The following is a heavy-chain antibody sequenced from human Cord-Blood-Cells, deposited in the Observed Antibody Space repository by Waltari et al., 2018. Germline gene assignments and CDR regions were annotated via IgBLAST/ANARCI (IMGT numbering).Heavy chain of an antibody. CDR2: IGTAGDT. V-gene: IGHV3-13*01. J-gene: IGHJ3*02. CDR3: ERRSGYSYGDAFDI. Sequence: EVQLVESGGGLVQPGGSLRLSCAASGFTFSSYDMHWVRQATGKGLEWVSAIGTAGDTYYPGSVKGRFTISRENAKNSLYLQMNSLRAGDTAVYYCERRSGYSYGDAFDIWGQGTMVTVSS. CDR1: GFTFSSYD. D-gene: IGHD5-18*01.